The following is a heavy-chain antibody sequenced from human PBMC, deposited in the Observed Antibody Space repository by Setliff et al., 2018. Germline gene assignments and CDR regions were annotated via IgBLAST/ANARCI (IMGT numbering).Heavy chain of an antibody. V-gene: IGHV4-61*02. CDR1: GGSISSGSYY. CDR3: AREGYYDSSGYWADFDY. D-gene: IGHD3-22*01. CDR2: IYTSGST. Sequence: TLSLTCTVSGGSISSGSYYWSWIRQPAGKGLEWIGRIYTSGSTYYNPSLKSRVTISVDPSKNQFSLRLSSVTAADTAVYYCAREGYYDSSGYWADFDYWGQGTLVTVSS. J-gene: IGHJ4*02.